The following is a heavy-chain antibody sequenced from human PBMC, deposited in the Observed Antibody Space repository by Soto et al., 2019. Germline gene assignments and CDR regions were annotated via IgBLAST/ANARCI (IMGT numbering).Heavy chain of an antibody. J-gene: IGHJ6*02. D-gene: IGHD1-7*01. CDR3: ARQQTKEGSDYYYYGMDV. CDR1: GGTFSRYA. V-gene: IGHV1-69*01. CDR2: IIPIFGTA. Sequence: QVQLVQSVAEVKKPGSSVKVSCKASGGTFSRYAISWVRQAPGQGLEWMGGIIPIFGTANYAQKFQGRVTITADESTSTVYMDLSSLRSEDTAVFYCARQQTKEGSDYYYYGMDVWGQGTTVTVSS.